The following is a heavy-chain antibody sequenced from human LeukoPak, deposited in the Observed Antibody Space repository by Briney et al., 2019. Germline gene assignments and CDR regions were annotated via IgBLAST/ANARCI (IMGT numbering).Heavy chain of an antibody. CDR3: ARHQYISGWYDAFDI. CDR1: GFTFSSYW. CDR2: IKKDGSEK. J-gene: IGHJ3*02. Sequence: GGSLRLSCAASGFTFSSYWMSWVRQAPGKGLEWVANIKKDGSEKYYVDSVKGRFTISRDNAKNSLYLQMNSLRAEDTAVYYCARHQYISGWYDAFDIWGQGTMVTVSS. V-gene: IGHV3-7*01. D-gene: IGHD6-19*01.